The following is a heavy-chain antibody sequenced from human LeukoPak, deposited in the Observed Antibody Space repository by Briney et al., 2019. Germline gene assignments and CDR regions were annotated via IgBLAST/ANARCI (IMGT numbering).Heavy chain of an antibody. J-gene: IGHJ4*02. CDR2: IWYDGSNK. CDR1: GFTFTSYG. Sequence: GRSLRLSCAASGFTFTSYGMHWVRQAPGEGLEWVAVIWYDGSNKYYADSVKGRFTISRDNSKNTLYLQMNSLRAEDTTVYYCARDKDITMVRGVLFDYWGQGTLVTVSS. V-gene: IGHV3-33*01. CDR3: ARDKDITMVRGVLFDY. D-gene: IGHD3-10*01.